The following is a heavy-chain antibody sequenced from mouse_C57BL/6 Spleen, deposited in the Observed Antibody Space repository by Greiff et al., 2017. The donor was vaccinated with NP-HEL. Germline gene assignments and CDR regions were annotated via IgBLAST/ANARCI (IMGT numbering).Heavy chain of an antibody. J-gene: IGHJ1*03. CDR2: IYPRDGST. V-gene: IGHV1-85*01. CDR1: GYTFTSYD. CDR3: ARVFYYYGSSYGWYFDV. Sequence: QVHVKQSGPELVKPGASVKLSCKASGYTFTSYDINWVKQRPGQGLEWIGWIYPRDGSTKYNEKFKGKATLTVDTSSSTAYMELHSLTSEDSAVYFCARVFYYYGSSYGWYFDVWGTGTTVTVSS. D-gene: IGHD1-1*01.